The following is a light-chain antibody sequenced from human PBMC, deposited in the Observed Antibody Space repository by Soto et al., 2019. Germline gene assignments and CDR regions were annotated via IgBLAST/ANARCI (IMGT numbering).Light chain of an antibody. V-gene: IGKV3-20*01. Sequence: ETVLTQSPGTLSLSPGEGATLSCRATQAVYSSLLAWYQQKPGQAPRLLIYGASSRATCIPDRFSGSGSGKNYTLNNSRLEVEDFAVYNCKQYGNAPITCGQEKRLESK. CDR1: QAVYSSL. CDR2: GAS. CDR3: KQYGNAPIT. J-gene: IGKJ5*01.